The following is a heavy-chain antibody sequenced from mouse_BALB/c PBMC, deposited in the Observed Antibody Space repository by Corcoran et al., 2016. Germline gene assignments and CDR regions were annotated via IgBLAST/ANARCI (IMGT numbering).Heavy chain of an antibody. V-gene: IGHV1-9*01. D-gene: IGHD2-4*01. CDR1: GYTFSSYW. CDR3: ASVYYDYDPFAY. J-gene: IGHJ3*01. CDR2: ILPGSGST. Sequence: QVQLQQSGAELMKPWASVKISCKATGYTFSSYWIELVKQRPGHGLEWIGEILPGSGSTNYNEKFKGKATFTADTSSNTAYMQLSSRTSEDSAVYYCASVYYDYDPFAYWGQGTLVTVSA.